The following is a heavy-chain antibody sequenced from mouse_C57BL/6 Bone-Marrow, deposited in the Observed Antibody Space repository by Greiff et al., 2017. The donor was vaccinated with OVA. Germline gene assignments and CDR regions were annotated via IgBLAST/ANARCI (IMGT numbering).Heavy chain of an antibody. CDR1: GFTFSSYA. CDR2: ISDGGSYT. CDR3: ARDRWSDWYFDV. V-gene: IGHV5-4*01. Sequence: DVKLVESGGGLVKPGGSLKLSCAASGFTFSSYAMSWVRQTPEKRLEWVATISDGGSYTYYPDNVKGRFTISRDNAKNTLYLQMSHLKSEDTAMYYCARDRWSDWYFDVWGTGTTVTVSS. J-gene: IGHJ1*03. D-gene: IGHD2-3*01.